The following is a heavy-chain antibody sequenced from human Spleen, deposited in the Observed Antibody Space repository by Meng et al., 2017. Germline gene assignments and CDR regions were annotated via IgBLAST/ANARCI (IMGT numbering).Heavy chain of an antibody. CDR3: ARVDESSGSHLDL. D-gene: IGHD3-22*01. CDR2: ITHNGST. V-gene: IGHV4-34*01. CDR1: GGSFNGYY. Sequence: QLQQWGAVLLKPSETLSPTCPVYGGSFNGYYWTWLRQPPGKGLEWIGEITHNGSTNYNPSLKSRVTRSVDTSKNQFSLKLTSVTAADTAVYYCARVDESSGSHLDLWGRGTLVTVSS. J-gene: IGHJ2*01.